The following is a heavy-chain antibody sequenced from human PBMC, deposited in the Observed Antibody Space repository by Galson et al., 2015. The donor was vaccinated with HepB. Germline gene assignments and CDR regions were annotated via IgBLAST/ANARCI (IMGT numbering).Heavy chain of an antibody. CDR1: GASISSYY. J-gene: IGHJ6*02. CDR2: IYYSGST. V-gene: IGHV4-59*01. CDR3: AREETYYHGMDV. Sequence: LSLTCSVSGASISSYYWSWIRQPPGKGLEWIGYIYYSGSTNYNPSLKSRLTISLDRSKNQFSLKLRSVTAADTAVYYCAREETYYHGMDVWGQGTTVTVSS.